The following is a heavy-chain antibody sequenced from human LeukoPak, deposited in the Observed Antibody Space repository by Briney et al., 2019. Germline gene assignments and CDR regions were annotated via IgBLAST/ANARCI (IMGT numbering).Heavy chain of an antibody. V-gene: IGHV5-51*01. CDR3: ARPKEYGDFLDAFDI. CDR1: GYSFTSYW. D-gene: IGHD4-17*01. CDR2: IYPGDSDT. J-gene: IGHJ3*02. Sequence: GESLKISCKGSGYSFTSYWIGWVRQMPGKGLEWMGIIYPGDSDTRYSPSFQGQVTISADKSICTAYLQWSSLKASDTAMYYCARPKEYGDFLDAFDIWGQGTMVTVSS.